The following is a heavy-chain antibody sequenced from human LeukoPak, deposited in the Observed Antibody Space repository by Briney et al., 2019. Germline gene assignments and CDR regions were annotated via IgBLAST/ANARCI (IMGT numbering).Heavy chain of an antibody. Sequence: GGSLRLSCAASGFTFSSYVMHWVRQAPGKGLEWVANIKQDGSDKYYVDSVKGRFTISRDNAKNSLYLQMNSLRAEDTAVFYCARDRGNGYRDYWGQGTLVTVSS. CDR3: ARDRGNGYRDY. J-gene: IGHJ4*02. CDR2: IKQDGSDK. D-gene: IGHD5-24*01. CDR1: GFTFSSYV. V-gene: IGHV3-7*01.